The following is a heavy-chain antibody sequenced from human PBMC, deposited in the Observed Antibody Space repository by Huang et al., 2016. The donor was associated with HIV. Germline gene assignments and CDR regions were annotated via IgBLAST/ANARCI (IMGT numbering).Heavy chain of an antibody. Sequence: EVHLVESGGGLVRPGRSLRLSCAASGFTFRSDWMNWVRQAPGRGLEWVANINLDGVERFYVDSVRGRFTISRDNANKSVSLQLNSLKAEDTGVYYCARGFQAKPGDYWGQGTLVTVSS. V-gene: IGHV3-7*01. CDR1: GFTFRSDW. CDR3: ARGFQAKPGDY. CDR2: INLDGVER. J-gene: IGHJ4*02.